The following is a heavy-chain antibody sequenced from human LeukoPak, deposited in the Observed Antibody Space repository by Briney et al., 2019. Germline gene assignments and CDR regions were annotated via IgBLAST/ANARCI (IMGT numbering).Heavy chain of an antibody. J-gene: IGHJ4*02. CDR3: ARDQGRVPAA. Sequence: ASVKVSCKASGYTFTSYDINWVRQATGQGLEWMGWMNPNSGNTGYAQKFQGRVTMTRDTSISTAYMELSRLRSDDTAVYYCARDQGRVPAAWGQGTLVTVSS. V-gene: IGHV1-8*02. CDR2: MNPNSGNT. D-gene: IGHD2-2*01. CDR1: GYTFTSYD.